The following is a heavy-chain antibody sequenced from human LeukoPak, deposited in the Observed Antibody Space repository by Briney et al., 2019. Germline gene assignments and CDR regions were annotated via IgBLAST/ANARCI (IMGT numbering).Heavy chain of an antibody. D-gene: IGHD6-6*01. Sequence: ASVKVSCKASGYTFTSYGSSWVRQAPGQGLEWMGWISAYNGNTNYAQKLQGRVTMTTDTSTSTAYMELRSLRSDDTAVYYCARDRWVAARPGDYFDYWGQGTLVTVSS. CDR2: ISAYNGNT. J-gene: IGHJ4*02. CDR3: ARDRWVAARPGDYFDY. V-gene: IGHV1-18*01. CDR1: GYTFTSYG.